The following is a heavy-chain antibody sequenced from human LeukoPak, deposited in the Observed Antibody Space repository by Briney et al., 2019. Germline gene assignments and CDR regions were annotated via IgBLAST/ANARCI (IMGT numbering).Heavy chain of an antibody. D-gene: IGHD6-6*01. CDR3: ARVTYRSSSPFVNF. CDR1: GDSVNNTNYY. V-gene: IGHV4-39*07. Sequence: SETLSLTCNVSGDSVNNTNYYWAWIRQPPGKGLEWIGSINYRGNTYFNPSLKSRITLSVDSSMNQFSLKLTSVTAADTAMFFCARVTYRSSSPFVNFWGQGTLVTVSS. CDR2: INYRGNT. J-gene: IGHJ4*02.